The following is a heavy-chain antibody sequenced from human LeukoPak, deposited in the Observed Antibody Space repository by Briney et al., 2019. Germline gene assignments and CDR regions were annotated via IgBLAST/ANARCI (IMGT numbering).Heavy chain of an antibody. V-gene: IGHV1-3*01. D-gene: IGHD3-10*01. J-gene: IGHJ6*04. CDR1: GYTFTSYA. CDR2: INASNGNT. Sequence: GASVKVSCKASGYTFTSYAMHWVRQAPGQRLEWMGWINASNGNTKYSQKFQGRVTITRDTSASTAYMELSSLRSEDTAVYYCARDLTYGSGEGYYYYYGMDVWGKGTTVTVSS. CDR3: ARDLTYGSGEGYYYYYGMDV.